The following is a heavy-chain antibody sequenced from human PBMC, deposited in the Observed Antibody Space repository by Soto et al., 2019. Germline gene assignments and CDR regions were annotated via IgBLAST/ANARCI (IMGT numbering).Heavy chain of an antibody. Sequence: QLQLQESGSGLVKPSQTLSLTCAVSGGSISSGGYSWSWIRLPPGKGLEWIGNIYHGGGTYYNPSLKGLLTTSRDESKNPSPLRLTSVNAADTAVYYCARSQWDYDVLTGRLWGAFDTWGPGTMVTVSS. CDR3: ARSQWDYDVLTGRLWGAFDT. CDR1: GGSISSGGYS. J-gene: IGHJ3*02. D-gene: IGHD3-9*01. V-gene: IGHV4-30-2*01. CDR2: IYHGGGT.